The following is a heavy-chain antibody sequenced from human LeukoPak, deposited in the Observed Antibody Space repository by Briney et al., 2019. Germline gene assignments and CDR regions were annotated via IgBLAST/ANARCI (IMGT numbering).Heavy chain of an antibody. CDR1: GGSISSSSYY. CDR3: ARGRGSGFPAFDY. J-gene: IGHJ4*02. V-gene: IGHV4-39*07. D-gene: IGHD3-10*01. CDR2: IYYSGST. Sequence: SETLSLTCTVSGGSISSSSYYWGWIRQPPGKGLEWIGSIYYSGSTYYNPSLKSRVTISVDTSKNQFSLKLSSVTAADTAVYYCARGRGSGFPAFDYWGQGTLVTVSS.